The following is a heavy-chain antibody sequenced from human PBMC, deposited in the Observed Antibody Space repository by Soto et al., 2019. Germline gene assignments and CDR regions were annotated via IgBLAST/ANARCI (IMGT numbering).Heavy chain of an antibody. Sequence: SETLSLTCTVSGGSISSYYWSWIRQPPGKGLEWTGYIYYSGSTNYNPSLKSRVTISVDTSKNQFSLKLSSVTAADTAVYYCARGRRDGYNGGLDAFDIWGQGTMLTVS. CDR1: GGSISSYY. D-gene: IGHD3-16*01. CDR2: IYYSGST. V-gene: IGHV4-59*01. CDR3: ARGRRDGYNGGLDAFDI. J-gene: IGHJ3*02.